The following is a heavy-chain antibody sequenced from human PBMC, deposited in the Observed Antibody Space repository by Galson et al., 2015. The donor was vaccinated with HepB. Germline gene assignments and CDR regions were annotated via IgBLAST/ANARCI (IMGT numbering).Heavy chain of an antibody. Sequence: SLRLSCAASGFTFYNYAISWVRQAPGKGLEWVSGVSGGGGRTYYADSVKGRFTISRDISKNTLYLQMKRLRAEDTAVYYCAKHQPRRLEAITQYGMDVWGQGTTVTVSS. J-gene: IGHJ6*02. V-gene: IGHV3-23*01. CDR3: AKHQPRRLEAITQYGMDV. D-gene: IGHD3-3*01. CDR1: GFTFYNYA. CDR2: VSGGGGRT.